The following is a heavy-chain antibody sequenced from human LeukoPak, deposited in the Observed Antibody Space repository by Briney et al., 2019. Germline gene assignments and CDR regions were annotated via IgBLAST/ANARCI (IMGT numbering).Heavy chain of an antibody. CDR3: ASQNNQYSGSYYGEKYNWFDP. D-gene: IGHD1-26*01. V-gene: IGHV4-38-2*01. Sequence: PSETLSLTCAVSGYSISSGYYWGWIRQPPGKGLEWIGSIYHSGSAYYNPSLKSRVTISVDTSKNQFSLKLSSVTAADTAVYYCASQNNQYSGSYYGEKYNWFDPWGQGTLVTVSS. J-gene: IGHJ5*02. CDR2: IYHSGSA. CDR1: GYSISSGYY.